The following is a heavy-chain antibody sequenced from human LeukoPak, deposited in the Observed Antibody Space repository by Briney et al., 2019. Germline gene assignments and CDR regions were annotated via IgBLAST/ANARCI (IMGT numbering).Heavy chain of an antibody. J-gene: IGHJ4*02. Sequence: PGGSLRLSCAASGFTFSSYAMSWVCQAPGKGLEWVSAISGSGGSTYYADSVKGRFTISRDNSKNTLYLQMNSLRAEDTAVYYCARGDYGGDYFDYWGQGTLVTVSS. CDR3: ARGDYGGDYFDY. D-gene: IGHD4-23*01. CDR2: ISGSGGST. V-gene: IGHV3-23*01. CDR1: GFTFSSYA.